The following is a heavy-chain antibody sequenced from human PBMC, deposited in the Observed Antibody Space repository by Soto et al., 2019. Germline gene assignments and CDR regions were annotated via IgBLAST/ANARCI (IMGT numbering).Heavy chain of an antibody. J-gene: IGHJ3*02. CDR2: IYYSGST. CDR3: ARFPPGSVTAIRRDAFER. CDR1: GVSIISGGYY. D-gene: IGHD2-21*02. V-gene: IGHV4-31*03. Sequence: PSETLSLTCTVSGVSIISGGYYWILIRQHPGKGLEWIGYIYYSGSTYYNPSLKSRVTISVDTSKNQFSLKLSSVTAADTAVYYCARFPPGSVTAIRRDAFERRGKGKMVTV.